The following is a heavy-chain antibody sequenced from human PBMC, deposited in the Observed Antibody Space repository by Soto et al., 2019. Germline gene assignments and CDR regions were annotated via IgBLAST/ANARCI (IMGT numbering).Heavy chain of an antibody. D-gene: IGHD6-6*01. J-gene: IGHJ4*02. CDR3: ARSLRTYSSSSEFDF. Sequence: QVHLVQSGAEVKKPGASVKVSCRTSGYTFTNYVIHWVRQAPGQSLEWLGWINTGNYNRKYSLKVQGRVTITRDTSASAAYLELSSLRSEDTAVYYCARSLRTYSSSSEFDFWGQGTLVTVSS. CDR2: INTGNYNR. CDR1: GYTFTNYV. V-gene: IGHV1-3*04.